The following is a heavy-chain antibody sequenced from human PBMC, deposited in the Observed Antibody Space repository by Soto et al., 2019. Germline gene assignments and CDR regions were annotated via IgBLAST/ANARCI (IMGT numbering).Heavy chain of an antibody. D-gene: IGHD1-26*01. V-gene: IGHV4-39*01. J-gene: IGHJ4*02. CDR2: IYYSGST. CDR3: ARQRGSYDFDY. CDR1: GGSISSSSYY. Sequence: QLQLQESGPGLVKPSETLSLTCTVSGGSISSSSYYWGWIRQPPGKGLEWIGSIYYSGSTYYNPSLKSRVTLSVDTSKHQFSLKLSSVTAADTAVYYCARQRGSYDFDYWGQGTLVTVSS.